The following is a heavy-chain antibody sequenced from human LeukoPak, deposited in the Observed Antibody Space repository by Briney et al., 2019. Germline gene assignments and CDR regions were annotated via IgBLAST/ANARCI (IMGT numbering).Heavy chain of an antibody. J-gene: IGHJ4*02. Sequence: SETLSLTCTVSGGSISSYYWSWIRQPPGKGLEWIGYSGSTNYNPSLKSRVTISVDTSKNQLSLKLSSVTAADTAVYYCARDTGWFGESGLDYLGQGTLVTVCS. CDR3: ARDTGWFGESGLDY. V-gene: IGHV4-59*01. CDR1: GGSISSYY. CDR2: SGST. D-gene: IGHD3-10*01.